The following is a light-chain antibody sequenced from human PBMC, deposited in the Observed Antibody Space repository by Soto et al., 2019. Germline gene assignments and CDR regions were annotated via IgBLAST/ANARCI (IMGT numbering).Light chain of an antibody. CDR2: DAS. Sequence: GLTQSPGTLSLSPGERATLSYRVSQSVTSSYLAWYQRKPGLAPRLIIYDASTRATGIRDRFSGSGSGTDFTLTISRLEPEDFAVYYCQQSGSSPITFGQGTRLEI. CDR1: QSVTSSY. V-gene: IGKV3D-20*01. J-gene: IGKJ5*01. CDR3: QQSGSSPIT.